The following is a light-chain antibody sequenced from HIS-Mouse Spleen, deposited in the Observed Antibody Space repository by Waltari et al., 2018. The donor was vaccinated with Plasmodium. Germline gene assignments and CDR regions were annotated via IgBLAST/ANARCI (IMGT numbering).Light chain of an antibody. CDR3: QRYGSSPT. CDR2: GAS. CDR1: QSVSSSY. Sequence: EIVLTQSPATLSLSPGERAPLSCEASQSVSSSYLAWYQQKPGQAPRLLIYGASSRATGIPDRFSGSGSGTDFTLTISRLEPEDLAVYYCQRYGSSPTCGPGTKVDIK. J-gene: IGKJ3*01. V-gene: IGKV3-20*01.